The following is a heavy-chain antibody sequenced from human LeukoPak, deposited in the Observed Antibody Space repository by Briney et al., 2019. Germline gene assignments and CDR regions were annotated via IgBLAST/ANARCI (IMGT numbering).Heavy chain of an antibody. CDR1: GASISTYS. V-gene: IGHV4-4*07. Sequence: PSETLSLTCTVSGASISTYSWSWIRQPAGKGLEWIGRIYSSGSTNYNSSLKSRVTMSADTSKNHFSLKLSSVTAADTAVYYCARDPAPDAFDIWGQGTMVTVSS. CDR3: ARDPAPDAFDI. J-gene: IGHJ3*02. CDR2: IYSSGST.